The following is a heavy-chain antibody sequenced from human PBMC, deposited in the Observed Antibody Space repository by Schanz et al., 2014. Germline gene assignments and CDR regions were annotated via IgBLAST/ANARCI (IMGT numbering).Heavy chain of an antibody. D-gene: IGHD6-13*01. V-gene: IGHV1-69*08. CDR3: ARDGVDAAAGGNY. J-gene: IGHJ4*02. CDR1: GGTFNSYT. CDR2: IIPILGIA. Sequence: QVQLVQSGAEVKKPGSSMKVSCKASGGTFNSYTINWVRQAPGQGLEWMGRIIPILGIANYAQKFQGRVAMTRDTSTSTVYMELSSLRSEDTAVYYCARDGVDAAAGGNYWGQGTLVNVSS.